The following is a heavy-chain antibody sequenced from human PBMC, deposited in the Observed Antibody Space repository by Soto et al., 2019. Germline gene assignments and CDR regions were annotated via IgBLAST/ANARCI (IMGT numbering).Heavy chain of an antibody. CDR2: IYYRGST. V-gene: IGHV4-39*01. CDR3: ARGVQSQLEGEYYGMDV. Sequence: SETPSLTCTVSGGSISRSSYYWGWILQPPGKGLEWIGSIYYRGSTYYNPSLKSRVTISVDTSKNQFSLKLSSVTAADTAVYYCARGVQSQLEGEYYGMDVWGQGTTVTVS. CDR1: GGSISRSSYY. J-gene: IGHJ6*02. D-gene: IGHD2-2*01.